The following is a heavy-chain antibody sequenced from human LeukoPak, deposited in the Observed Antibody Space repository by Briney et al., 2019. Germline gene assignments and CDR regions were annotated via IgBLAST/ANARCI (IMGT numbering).Heavy chain of an antibody. CDR3: ASEPSSGDAFDI. Sequence: SETLSLTCTVSGGSISCYYWSWLRQPPGKGLEWIGYIYYSGSTNYNPSLKSRVTISVDTSKNQFSLKLSSVTAADTAVYYCASEPSSGDAFDIWGQGTMVTVSS. J-gene: IGHJ3*02. V-gene: IGHV4-59*01. CDR1: GGSISCYY. CDR2: IYYSGST.